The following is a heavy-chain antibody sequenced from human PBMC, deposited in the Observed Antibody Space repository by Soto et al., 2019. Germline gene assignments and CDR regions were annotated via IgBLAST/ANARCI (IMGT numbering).Heavy chain of an antibody. CDR2: IIPILGIA. Sequence: QVQLVQSGAEVKKPGSSVKVSCKASGGTFSSYTISWVRQAPGQGLEWMGRIIPILGIANYAQKFQGRVTIAADKSTSTAYMELSSLRSDDTAVYYCAKNNFGDPRGSWGQGTLVTVSS. D-gene: IGHD3-10*01. CDR1: GGTFSSYT. V-gene: IGHV1-69*02. CDR3: AKNNFGDPRGS. J-gene: IGHJ4*02.